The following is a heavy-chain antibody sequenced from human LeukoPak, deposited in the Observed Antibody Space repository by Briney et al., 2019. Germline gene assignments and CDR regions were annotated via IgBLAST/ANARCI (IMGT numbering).Heavy chain of an antibody. CDR3: AKELMYYGSGSELDS. J-gene: IGHJ4*02. CDR1: GLRFSGYG. V-gene: IGHV3-30*02. D-gene: IGHD3-10*01. Sequence: GGSLRLSCTTSGLRFSGYGFHWVRQAPGKGLQWVSFIQFDGSKKYYGDSVKGRFTISRENSRNTVFLQMSSLRPEDTAIYYCAKELMYYGSGSELDSWGQGTLVTVSS. CDR2: IQFDGSKK.